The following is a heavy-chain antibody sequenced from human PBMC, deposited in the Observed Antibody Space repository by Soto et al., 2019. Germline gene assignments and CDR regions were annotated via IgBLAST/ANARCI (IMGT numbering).Heavy chain of an antibody. CDR3: AKATYDTTFYTSSFDS. CDR2: IDSVGVYK. D-gene: IGHD3-22*01. V-gene: IGHV3-23*01. J-gene: IGHJ4*02. Sequence: TGGSLRLSCAASGITLYNYAMNWVRQAPGKGLEWVSTIDSVGVYKHYADSVKGRFTVSRGNSKNTLFLQMNSLRAEDTAVYYCAKATYDTTFYTSSFDSWGQGTLVTVSS. CDR1: GITLYNYA.